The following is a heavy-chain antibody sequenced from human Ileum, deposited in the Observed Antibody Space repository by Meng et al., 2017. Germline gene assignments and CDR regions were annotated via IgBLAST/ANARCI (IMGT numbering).Heavy chain of an antibody. CDR2: MNTDKGNT. CDR1: GYTFTTYG. Sequence: QVQLVQSGAEVKKPGASVTVPCKASGYTFTTYGISWVRQAPGQGLEWMGWMNTDKGNTNYAQKFQGRVTMTRDKSTSTAYMELRSLRSDDTAVYYCAREGAYNGGDYWGQGTLVTVSS. J-gene: IGHJ4*02. CDR3: AREGAYNGGDY. D-gene: IGHD1-1*01. V-gene: IGHV1-18*01.